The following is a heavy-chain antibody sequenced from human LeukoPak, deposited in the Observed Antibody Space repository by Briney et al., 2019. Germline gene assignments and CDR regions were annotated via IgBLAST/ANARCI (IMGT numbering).Heavy chain of an antibody. CDR1: GFTFSSYA. D-gene: IGHD3-22*01. Sequence: PGGSLRLSCAASGFTFSSYAMSWVRQATGKGLEWVSAISGSGGSTYYADSVKGRFTISRDNSKNTLYLQMNSLRAEDTAVYYCAKDRDYYDRTYYFDYWGQGTLVTVSS. CDR2: ISGSGGST. CDR3: AKDRDYYDRTYYFDY. V-gene: IGHV3-23*01. J-gene: IGHJ4*02.